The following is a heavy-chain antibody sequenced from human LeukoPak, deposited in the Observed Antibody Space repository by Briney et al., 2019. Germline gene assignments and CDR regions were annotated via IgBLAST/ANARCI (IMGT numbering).Heavy chain of an antibody. Sequence: PSETLSLTCTVSGGSISSGGYYWSWIRQHPGKGLEWIGYIYYSGSTYYNPSLKSRVTISVDTSKNQFSLKLSSVTAADTAVYYCARDHVSFFGVVIHVAFDIWGQGTMVTVSS. CDR2: IYYSGST. V-gene: IGHV4-31*03. CDR3: ARDHVSFFGVVIHVAFDI. CDR1: GGSISSGGYY. J-gene: IGHJ3*02. D-gene: IGHD3-3*01.